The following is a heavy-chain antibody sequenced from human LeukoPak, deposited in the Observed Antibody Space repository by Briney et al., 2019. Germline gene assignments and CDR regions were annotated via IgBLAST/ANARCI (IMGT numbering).Heavy chain of an antibody. D-gene: IGHD3-3*01. Sequence: PGGSLRLSCAASGFTFSSYWMSWVRQAPGKGLEWVANIKRDGSEKYYVDSVKGRFTISRDNAKNSLYLQMNSLRAEDTAVYYCARDSCGQHGGTCRFDYWGQGTLVTVSS. CDR2: IKRDGSEK. CDR1: GFTFSSYW. J-gene: IGHJ4*02. CDR3: ARDSCGQHGGTCRFDY. V-gene: IGHV3-7*01.